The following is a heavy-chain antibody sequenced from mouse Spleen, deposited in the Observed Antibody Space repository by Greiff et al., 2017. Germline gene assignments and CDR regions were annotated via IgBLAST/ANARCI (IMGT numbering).Heavy chain of an antibody. CDR1: GYSITSGYY. CDR3: AVWYLYYFDY. J-gene: IGHJ2*01. D-gene: IGHD2-10*02. CDR2: ISYDGSN. V-gene: IGHV3-6*01. Sequence: EVQLVESGPGLVKPSQSLSLTCSVTGYSITSGYYWNWIRQFPGNKLEWMGYISYDGSNNYNPSLKNRISITRDTSKNQFFLKLNSVTTEDTATYYCAVWYLYYFDYWGQGTTLTVSS.